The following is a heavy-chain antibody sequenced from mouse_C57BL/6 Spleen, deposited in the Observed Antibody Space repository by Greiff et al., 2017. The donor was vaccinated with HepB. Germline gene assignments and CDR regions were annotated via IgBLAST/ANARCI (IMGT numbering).Heavy chain of an antibody. Sequence: EVKLMESGGGLVQPGGSLSLSCAASGFTFTDYYMSWVRQPPGKALEWLGFIRNKANGYTTEYSASVKGRFTISRDNSQSILYLQMNALRAEDSATYYCARWPVAGGDAMDYWGQGTSVTVSS. CDR3: ARWPVAGGDAMDY. V-gene: IGHV7-3*01. CDR1: GFTFTDYY. CDR2: IRNKANGYTT. J-gene: IGHJ4*01. D-gene: IGHD1-1*02.